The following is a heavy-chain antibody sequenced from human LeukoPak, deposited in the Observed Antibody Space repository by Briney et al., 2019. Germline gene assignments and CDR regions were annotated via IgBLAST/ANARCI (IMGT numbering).Heavy chain of an antibody. D-gene: IGHD6-6*01. V-gene: IGHV1-46*01. CDR2: INPSGGST. J-gene: IGHJ5*02. Sequence: VASVKVSCKASGYTFTSYYMHWVRQAPGQGLEWMGIINPSGGSTSYAQKFQGRVTMTRDTSTSTVYMELSSLGSEDTAVYYCASLARGGNWFDPWGQGTLVTVSS. CDR3: ASLARGGNWFDP. CDR1: GYTFTSYY.